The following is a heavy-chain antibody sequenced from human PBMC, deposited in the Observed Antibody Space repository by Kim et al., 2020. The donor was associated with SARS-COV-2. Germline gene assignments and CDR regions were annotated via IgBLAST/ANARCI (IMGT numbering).Heavy chain of an antibody. CDR1: GGSISSSYYY. Sequence: SETLSLTCTVSGGSISSSYYYWGWIRQPPGKGRDWIGTVYYSGTSYYNPSLKSRATISVDTSENQFSLILTSVTAADTAVYYCARSYYDILTGHNWFDP. J-gene: IGHJ5*02. CDR2: VYYSGTS. D-gene: IGHD3-9*01. CDR3: ARSYYDILTGHNWFDP. V-gene: IGHV4-39*01.